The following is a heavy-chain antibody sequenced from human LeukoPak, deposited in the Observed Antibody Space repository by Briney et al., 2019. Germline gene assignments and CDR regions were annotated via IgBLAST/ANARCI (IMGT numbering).Heavy chain of an antibody. D-gene: IGHD3-3*01. Sequence: GASVKVSCKASGYTFTGYYMHWVRQAPGQGLEWMGWINPNSGGTNYAQKFQGRVTMTRDTSISTAYMELSRLRSDDTAVYYCAINTAVCQGEFGVVIMGCGYAFDIWGQGTMVTVSS. CDR2: INPNSGGT. CDR3: AINTAVCQGEFGVVIMGCGYAFDI. J-gene: IGHJ3*02. V-gene: IGHV1-2*02. CDR1: GYTFTGYY.